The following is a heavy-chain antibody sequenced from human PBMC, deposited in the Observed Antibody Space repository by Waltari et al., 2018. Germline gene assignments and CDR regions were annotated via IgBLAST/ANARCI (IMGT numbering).Heavy chain of an antibody. Sequence: EVQLVESGGGLVKPGGSLRLSCAASGFTFSSYSINWVRHAPGKGLEWVSSISSSSSYIDYADSVKGRLTISRDNAKNSLYLQMNSLRAEDTAVYYCARDPVAVAGNNYWGQGTLVTVSS. J-gene: IGHJ4*02. D-gene: IGHD6-19*01. V-gene: IGHV3-21*01. CDR1: GFTFSSYS. CDR2: ISSSSSYI. CDR3: ARDPVAVAGNNY.